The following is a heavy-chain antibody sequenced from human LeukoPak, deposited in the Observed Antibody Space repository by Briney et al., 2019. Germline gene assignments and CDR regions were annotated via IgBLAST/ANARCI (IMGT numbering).Heavy chain of an antibody. J-gene: IGHJ4*02. Sequence: GASVKVSCKASGGTFSSYAISWVRRAPGQGLEWMGGIIPIFGTANYAQMFQGRVTITTDESTSTAYMELSSLRSEDTAVYYCARGVWEPYSSSQYYFDYWGQGTLVTVSS. D-gene: IGHD6-6*01. CDR1: GGTFSSYA. V-gene: IGHV1-69*05. CDR2: IIPIFGTA. CDR3: ARGVWEPYSSSQYYFDY.